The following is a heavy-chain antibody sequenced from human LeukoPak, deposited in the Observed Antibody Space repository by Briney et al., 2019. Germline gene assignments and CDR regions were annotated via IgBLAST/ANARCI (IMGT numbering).Heavy chain of an antibody. CDR2: IFYSGST. CDR3: TRDVPRSAGYPDN. CDR1: GGSINNYY. J-gene: IGHJ4*02. V-gene: IGHV4-59*12. Sequence: SETLSLTCTVSGGSINNYYWSWIRQHPGKGLEWIGYIFYSGSTYYNPSLKSRVTISVDTSKNQFSLKLTSVTAADTAVYYCTRDVPRSAGYPDNWGQGTLVTVSS. D-gene: IGHD2-15*01.